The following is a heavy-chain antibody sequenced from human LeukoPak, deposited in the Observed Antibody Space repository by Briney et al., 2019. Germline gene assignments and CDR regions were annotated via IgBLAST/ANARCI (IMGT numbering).Heavy chain of an antibody. CDR2: ISSSSSYI. D-gene: IGHD3-10*01. CDR1: GFSISSSA. CDR3: ARSTDYWAYYYGSGSYSDFDY. J-gene: IGHJ4*02. Sequence: GGSLRLSCAASGFSISSSAMNWVRQAPGKGLEWVSSISSSSSYIYYADSVKGRFTISRDNAKNSLYLQMNSLRAEDTAVYYCARSTDYWAYYYGSGSYSDFDYWGQGTLVTVSS. V-gene: IGHV3-21*01.